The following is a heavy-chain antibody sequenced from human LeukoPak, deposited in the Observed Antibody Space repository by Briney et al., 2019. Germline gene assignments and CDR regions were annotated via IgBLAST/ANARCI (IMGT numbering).Heavy chain of an antibody. J-gene: IGHJ5*02. CDR3: ARGGTGFDP. CDR2: IYHSGST. Sequence: SETLSLTCTVSGVSISSGGYYWSWIRQPPGKGLEWIGYIYHSGSTYYNPSLKSRVTISVDRSKNQFSLKLSSVTAADTAVYYCARGGTGFDPWGQGTLVTVSS. CDR1: GVSISSGGYY. V-gene: IGHV4-30-2*01.